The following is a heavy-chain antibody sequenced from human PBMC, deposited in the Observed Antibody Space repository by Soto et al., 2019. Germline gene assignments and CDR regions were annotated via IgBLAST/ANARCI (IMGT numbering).Heavy chain of an antibody. D-gene: IGHD2-2*02. V-gene: IGHV1-46*01. CDR3: ASSVVPAAIPYYYYGMDV. CDR2: INPSCGST. CDR1: GYTFTSYY. Sequence: ASVKFPCNASGYTFTSYYMHWVRQAPGQWLEWMGIINPSCGSTSYAQKFQGRVTMTRDTSTSTVYMELSSLRSEDTAVYYCASSVVPAAIPYYYYGMDVWGQGTTVTVS. J-gene: IGHJ6*02.